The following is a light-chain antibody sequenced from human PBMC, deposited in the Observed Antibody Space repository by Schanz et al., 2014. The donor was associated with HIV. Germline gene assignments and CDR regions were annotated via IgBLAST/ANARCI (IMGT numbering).Light chain of an antibody. CDR3: QQYGTSYT. Sequence: ETVLTQSPGSLSLSPGERATLSCRTSQSVGGSQLAWYQQKPGQAPRLLIYGASSRTTGIPDRFSGSGSGTDFXXXISXXEPEDSAVYYCQQYGTSYTFGQGTKLEIK. J-gene: IGKJ2*01. CDR1: QSVGGSQ. CDR2: GAS. V-gene: IGKV3-20*01.